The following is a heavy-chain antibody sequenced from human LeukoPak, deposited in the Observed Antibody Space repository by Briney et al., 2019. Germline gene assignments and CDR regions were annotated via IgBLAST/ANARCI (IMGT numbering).Heavy chain of an antibody. D-gene: IGHD1-14*01. CDR1: GFTFSTYG. V-gene: IGHV3-23*01. J-gene: IGHJ4*02. CDR3: ARFTGGNFDS. CDR2: ISSGDAHT. Sequence: GGSLRLSCAASGFTFSTYGMSWVRQTPGKGLEWVSAISSGDAHTYSADSVKGRFTISRDNSKNTLYPQMNSLRAEDTAVYYCARFTGGNFDSWGQGTLVTVSS.